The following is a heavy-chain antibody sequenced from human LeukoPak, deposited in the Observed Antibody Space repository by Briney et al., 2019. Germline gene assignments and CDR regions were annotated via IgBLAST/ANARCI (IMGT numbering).Heavy chain of an antibody. CDR3: ARDLEASSGWYARPLDP. Sequence: PGGSLRLSCAASGFTFSSYGMHWVRQAPGKGLEWVAVIWYDGSNKYYADSVKGRFTISRDNSKNTLYLQMNSLRAEDTAVYYCARDLEASSGWYARPLDPWGQGTLVTVSS. CDR2: IWYDGSNK. J-gene: IGHJ5*02. D-gene: IGHD6-13*01. V-gene: IGHV3-33*01. CDR1: GFTFSSYG.